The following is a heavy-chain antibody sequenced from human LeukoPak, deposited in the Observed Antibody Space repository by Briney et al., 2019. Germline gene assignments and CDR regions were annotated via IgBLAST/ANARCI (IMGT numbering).Heavy chain of an antibody. V-gene: IGHV3-7*01. CDR2: IKQDGSEK. CDR1: GFTFSSYW. Sequence: GGSLRLSCAASGFTFSSYWMSWVRQAPGKGLEWVANIKQDGSEKYYVDSVKGRFTISRDNAKNSLYLQMNSLRAEDTAVYYCAREVGGFRNYYYYYMDVWGKGTTVTVSS. J-gene: IGHJ6*03. D-gene: IGHD1-26*01. CDR3: AREVGGFRNYYYYYMDV.